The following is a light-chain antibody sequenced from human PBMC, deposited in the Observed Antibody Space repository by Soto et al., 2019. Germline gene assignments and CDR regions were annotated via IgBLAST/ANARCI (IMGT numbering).Light chain of an antibody. J-gene: IGKJ4*01. CDR1: QSVSSY. V-gene: IGKV1-39*01. Sequence: DIPMTQFPSSLSASVGDRITITCRASQSVSSYLHWYQQNPGKAPKLLIFAASSLQSGVPSRFSGSGSGTDFTLTISSLQSEDFATYYCQQSYSTPLTFGGGTKVEIK. CDR3: QQSYSTPLT. CDR2: AAS.